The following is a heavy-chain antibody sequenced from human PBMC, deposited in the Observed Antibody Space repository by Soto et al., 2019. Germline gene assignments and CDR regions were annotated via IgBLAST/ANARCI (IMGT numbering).Heavy chain of an antibody. J-gene: IGHJ3*02. CDR2: VNPGPGGA. V-gene: IGHV1-46*01. Sequence: QVHLVQSGAELKKPGASVQVSCKASGYSFTSYFIHWVRQAPGQGLEWLGVVNPGPGGASYAPKFQGRLTMTRDTSTRTVHMELRSLKSEDSAVYYCAREGRPGRVGRPVSVTSDAFNIWGQGTVVTVSS. CDR1: GYSFTSYF. D-gene: IGHD1-1*01. CDR3: AREGRPGRVGRPVSVTSDAFNI.